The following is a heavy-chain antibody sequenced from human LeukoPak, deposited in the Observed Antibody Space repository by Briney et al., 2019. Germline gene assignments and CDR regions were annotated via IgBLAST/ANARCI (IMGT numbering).Heavy chain of an antibody. V-gene: IGHV3-30*03. Sequence: GGSLRLSCAPPGFTFSRHGMHWVRQAPGKGLEWVAIISNDGSRKYYAHSVEGRFTISRDNSKNTLYLQMDSLRAEDTAVYYCARDRAWNYFDYWGQGTLVTVSS. CDR2: ISNDGSRK. CDR1: GFTFSRHG. CDR3: ARDRAWNYFDY. D-gene: IGHD3-3*01. J-gene: IGHJ4*02.